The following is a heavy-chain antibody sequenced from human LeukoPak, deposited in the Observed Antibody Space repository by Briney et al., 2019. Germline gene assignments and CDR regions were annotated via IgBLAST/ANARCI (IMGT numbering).Heavy chain of an antibody. J-gene: IGHJ6*03. CDR2: IIPIFGTA. V-gene: IGHV1-69*13. CDR1: GGTFSSYA. CDR3: AACSTSCRYYYYYYMDV. D-gene: IGHD2-2*01. Sequence: GASVKVSCKASGGTFSSYAISWVRQAPGQGREWMGGIIPIFGTANYAQKFQGRVTITADESTSTAYMELSSLRSEDTAVYYCAACSTSCRYYYYYYMDVWGKGTTVTVSS.